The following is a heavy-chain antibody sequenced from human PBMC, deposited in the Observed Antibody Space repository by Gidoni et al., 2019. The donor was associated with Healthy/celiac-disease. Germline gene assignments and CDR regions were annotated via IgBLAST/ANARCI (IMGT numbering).Heavy chain of an antibody. V-gene: IGHV1-24*01. J-gene: IGHJ4*02. CDR2: FDPEDGET. CDR3: ATSHRILPAAYETFDY. D-gene: IGHD2-2*01. Sequence: QVQLVQSGAEVKKPGASVKVSCKVSGYTLTSLSMHWVRQAPGKGLEWMGGFDPEDGETIYAQKFQGRVTMTEDTSTDTAYMELSSLRSEDTAVYYCATSHRILPAAYETFDYWGQGTLVTVSS. CDR1: GYTLTSLS.